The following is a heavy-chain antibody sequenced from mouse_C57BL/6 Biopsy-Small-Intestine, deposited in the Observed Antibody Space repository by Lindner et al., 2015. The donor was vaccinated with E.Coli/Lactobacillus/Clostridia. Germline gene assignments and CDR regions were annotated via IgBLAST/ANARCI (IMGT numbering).Heavy chain of an antibody. CDR3: AREGNV. V-gene: IGHV1-69*01. CDR2: IDPSDSYT. Sequence: VQLQESGAELVMPGASVKLSCKASGYTFTSDWMHWVKQRPGQGLEWIGEIDPSDSYTNYNQKFKGKATLTVDKSSSTAHMQLSSLTSEDSAVYYCAREGNVWGTGTTVTVSS. CDR1: GYTFTSDW. J-gene: IGHJ1*03.